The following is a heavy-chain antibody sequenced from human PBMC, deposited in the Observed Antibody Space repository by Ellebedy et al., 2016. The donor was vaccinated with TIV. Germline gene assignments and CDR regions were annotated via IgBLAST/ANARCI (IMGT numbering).Heavy chain of an antibody. CDR2: IVGSGA. CDR3: AKASYVSGNFYTQSFDS. J-gene: IGHJ4*02. D-gene: IGHD3-10*01. Sequence: GESLKISCAASGFSFRNYWMNWVRQAPGKGLEWVSGIVGSGAEKYADSVKGRFTISRDNSKRTVDLQMRSVRAEDTAVYFCAKASYVSGNFYTQSFDSWGLGTLVTVS. CDR1: GFSFRNYW. V-gene: IGHV3-23*01.